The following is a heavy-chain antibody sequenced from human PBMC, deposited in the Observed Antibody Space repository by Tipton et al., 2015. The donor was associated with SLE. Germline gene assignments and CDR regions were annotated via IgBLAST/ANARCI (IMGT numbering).Heavy chain of an antibody. CDR2: IYTSGST. Sequence: TLSLTCTVSGGSISSYYWSWIRQPPGKGLEWIGYIYTSGSTNYNPSLKSRVTISVDTSKNQFSLKLSSVTAADTAVYYCARGGRRAAADYWGQGTLVTVSS. CDR1: GGSISSYY. D-gene: IGHD6-13*01. CDR3: ARGGRRAAADY. J-gene: IGHJ4*02. V-gene: IGHV4-4*09.